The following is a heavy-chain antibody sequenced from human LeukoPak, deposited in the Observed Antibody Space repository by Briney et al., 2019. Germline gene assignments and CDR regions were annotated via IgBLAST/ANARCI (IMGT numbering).Heavy chain of an antibody. J-gene: IGHJ5*02. V-gene: IGHV7-4-1*02. CDR3: ARVSSEGNWFDP. CDR2: INTNTGNP. D-gene: IGHD6-6*01. Sequence: ASVKVSCKASGYTFTSYAMNWVRQAPGQGLEWMGWINTNTGNPTYAQGFTGRFVFSLHTSRSTAYLQFSSLKAEHTSGYYCARVSSEGNWFDPWGQGTLVTVSS. CDR1: GYTFTSYA.